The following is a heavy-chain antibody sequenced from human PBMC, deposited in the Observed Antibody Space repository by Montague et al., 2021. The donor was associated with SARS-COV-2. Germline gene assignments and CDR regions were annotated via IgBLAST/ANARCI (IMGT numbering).Heavy chain of an antibody. V-gene: IGHV4-59*13. Sequence: SETLSLTCTVSGGSISSNNCCWIRHPPGTGLELIWIIYNSCSNNSNPSLKIRVTISVDTSKDQFSLKLSAVTAADTAVYYCARGFDYWGQGTLVTVSS. CDR3: ARGFDY. CDR2: IYNSCSN. J-gene: IGHJ4*02. CDR1: GGSISSNN.